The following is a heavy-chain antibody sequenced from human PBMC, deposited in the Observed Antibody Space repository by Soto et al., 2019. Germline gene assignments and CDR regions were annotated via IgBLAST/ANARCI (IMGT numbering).Heavy chain of an antibody. D-gene: IGHD6-19*01. Sequence: ASVKVSCKASGYTFTGYYMHWVRQAPGQGLEWMGWINPNSGGTNYAQKFQGRVTMTRDTSISTAYMELSRLRSDDTAVYYCARGWEQWLVQYYFDYWGQGTLVTVSS. V-gene: IGHV1-2*02. CDR2: INPNSGGT. CDR1: GYTFTGYY. CDR3: ARGWEQWLVQYYFDY. J-gene: IGHJ4*02.